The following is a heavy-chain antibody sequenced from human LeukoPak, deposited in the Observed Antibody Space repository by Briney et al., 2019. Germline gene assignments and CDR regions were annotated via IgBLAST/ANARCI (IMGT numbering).Heavy chain of an antibody. CDR3: ARAYSSSSPVDY. CDR2: IYYCGST. Sequence: PSQTLSLTCTVSGGSISSGGYYWSWIRQHPGKGLEWIGYIYYCGSTYYNPSLKSRVTISVDTSKNQFSLKLSSVTAADTAVYYCARAYSSSSPVDYWGQGTLVTVSS. CDR1: GGSISSGGYY. V-gene: IGHV4-31*03. J-gene: IGHJ4*02. D-gene: IGHD6-6*01.